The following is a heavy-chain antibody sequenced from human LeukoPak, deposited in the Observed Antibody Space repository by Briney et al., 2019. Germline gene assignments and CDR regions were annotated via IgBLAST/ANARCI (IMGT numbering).Heavy chain of an antibody. CDR3: AGESGRDILTGDNWFDP. J-gene: IGHJ5*02. CDR1: GFTFSSYA. CDR2: ISYNGGST. V-gene: IGHV3-64*01. Sequence: PGGSLRLSCAASGFTFSSYAMNWVRQAPGKGLEYVSSISYNGGSTYYANSVKGRFTISRDNSKNTLYLQMGSLRAEDMAVYYCAGESGRDILTGDNWFDPWGQGTLVTVSS. D-gene: IGHD3-9*01.